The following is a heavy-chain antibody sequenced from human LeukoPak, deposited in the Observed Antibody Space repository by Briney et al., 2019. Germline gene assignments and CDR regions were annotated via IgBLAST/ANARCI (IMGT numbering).Heavy chain of an antibody. CDR1: GYTFTSYY. D-gene: IGHD6-6*01. CDR3: ARGVYSSSSVNWFVP. CDR2: IKPSGGST. J-gene: IGHJ5*02. V-gene: IGHV1-46*01. Sequence: GASVKVSCKASGYTFTSYYMHWVRQAPGQGLEWMRIIKPSGGSTTYAQKFQGRVTMTRDTSTSTVYMELSSLRSEDTAVYYCARGVYSSSSVNWFVPWGQGTLVTVSS.